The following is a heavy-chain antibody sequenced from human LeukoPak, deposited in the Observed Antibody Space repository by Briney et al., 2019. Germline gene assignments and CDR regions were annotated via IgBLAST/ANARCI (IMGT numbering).Heavy chain of an antibody. D-gene: IGHD3-10*01. CDR1: GGSFSSYY. CDR2: IYYSGST. V-gene: IGHV4-59*01. CDR3: ARGGVYYGSGANWFDP. J-gene: IGHJ5*02. Sequence: SETLSLTCAVYGGSFSSYYWSWIRQPPGKGLEWIGYIYYSGSTNYNPSLKSRVTISVDTSKNQFSLKLSSVTAADTAVYYCARGGVYYGSGANWFDPWGQGTLVTVSS.